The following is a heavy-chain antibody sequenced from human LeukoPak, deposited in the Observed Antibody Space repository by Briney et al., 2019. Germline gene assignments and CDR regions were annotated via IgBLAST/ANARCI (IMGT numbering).Heavy chain of an antibody. CDR1: GFTFSSYG. V-gene: IGHV3-48*01. J-gene: IGHJ4*02. Sequence: PGGSLRLSCAASGFTFSSYGMDWVRQAPGKGLEWVSYISGSSSSIYYADSVQGRFTTSRDNAKNTVYLQMNNLRAEDTAVYYCVSFYETYWGRGTLVTVSS. CDR2: ISGSSSSI. CDR3: VSFYETY. D-gene: IGHD2-2*01.